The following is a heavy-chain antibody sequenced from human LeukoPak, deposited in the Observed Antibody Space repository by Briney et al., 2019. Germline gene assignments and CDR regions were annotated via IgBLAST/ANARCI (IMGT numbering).Heavy chain of an antibody. V-gene: IGHV4-59*01. Sequence: SETLSPTCTVSGGSMSGYYWSWIRQPPGEGLEWIGYIHYSGTTNYNPSLRSRVTISLDTSRNQFSLKLRSVTTADTAVYYCARRRVYSGSGEFDFWGQGTLVTVSS. D-gene: IGHD5-12*01. CDR2: IHYSGTT. J-gene: IGHJ4*02. CDR3: ARRRVYSGSGEFDF. CDR1: GGSMSGYY.